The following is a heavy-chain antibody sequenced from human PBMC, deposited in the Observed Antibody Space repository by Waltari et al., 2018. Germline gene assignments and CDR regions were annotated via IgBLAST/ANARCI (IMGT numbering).Heavy chain of an antibody. CDR3: AKQQGWELFEYFFDY. J-gene: IGHJ4*02. CDR1: GFNFTNFA. D-gene: IGHD1-26*01. Sequence: EVQLVESGGGLVQPGGSLKLSCKVSGFNFTNFAVSWVRQAPGKGLEWVSTIGSGGDIYYGDSVKGRFFISRDNSKNTLYLQMNSLRVEDTAVYYCAKQQGWELFEYFFDYWGQGTLVSVS. CDR2: IGSGGDI. V-gene: IGHV3-23*04.